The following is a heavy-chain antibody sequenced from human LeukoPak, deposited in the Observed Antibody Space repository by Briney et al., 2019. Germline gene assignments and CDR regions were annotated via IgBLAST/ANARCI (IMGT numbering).Heavy chain of an antibody. CDR1: GFTFSSYS. J-gene: IGHJ4*02. CDR3: AWGIAAAGDDY. Sequence: GGSLRLSCAASGFTFSSYSMNWVRQAPGKGLEWVSSISSSSSYIYYADSVKGRFTISRDNAKNSLYLQMNSLRAEDTAVYHCAWGIAAAGDDYWGQGTLVTVSS. CDR2: ISSSSSYI. V-gene: IGHV3-21*01. D-gene: IGHD6-13*01.